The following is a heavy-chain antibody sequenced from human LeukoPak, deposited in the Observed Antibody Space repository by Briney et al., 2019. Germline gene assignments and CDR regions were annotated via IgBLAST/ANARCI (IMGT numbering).Heavy chain of an antibody. D-gene: IGHD1-26*01. Sequence: ASVKVSCKASGYTFTSYYMHWVRQAPGQGLEWMGIISPSGGSTSYAQKFQGRVTMTRDTSTSTVCMGLSSLRSEDTAVYYCARDGHNSGSLTLFDYWGQGTLVTVSS. J-gene: IGHJ4*02. CDR3: ARDGHNSGSLTLFDY. CDR2: ISPSGGST. CDR1: GYTFTSYY. V-gene: IGHV1-46*01.